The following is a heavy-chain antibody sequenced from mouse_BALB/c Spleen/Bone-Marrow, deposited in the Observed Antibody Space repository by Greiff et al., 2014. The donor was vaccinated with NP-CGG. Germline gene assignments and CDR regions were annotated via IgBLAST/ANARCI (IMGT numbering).Heavy chain of an antibody. Sequence: QVQLQQSGAELVKPGASVKLSCKASGYTFTSYYMYWVKQRPGQGLEWIGEINPSNGGTNFNEKFESKATLTVDKSSSTAYMQLSSLTSEDSAVYYCTRSTMITYFDYWGQGTTLTASS. V-gene: IGHV1S81*02. D-gene: IGHD2-4*01. CDR2: INPSNGGT. CDR1: GYTFTSYY. J-gene: IGHJ2*01. CDR3: TRSTMITYFDY.